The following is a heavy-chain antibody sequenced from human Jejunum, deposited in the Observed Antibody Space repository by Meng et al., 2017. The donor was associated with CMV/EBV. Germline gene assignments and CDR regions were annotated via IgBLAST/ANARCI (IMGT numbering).Heavy chain of an antibody. D-gene: IGHD2-15*01. CDR1: AGYS. CDR2: ISYNGQP. J-gene: IGHJ6*02. Sequence: AGYSWSWVRPPPGKGLEWIGYISYNGQPHYNPSLESRVTITGDTSKNQFSLKLSSVTAADTALYFCARESMVPVSRYFYYIMDVWGQGTTVTVSS. CDR3: ARESMVPVSRYFYYIMDV. V-gene: IGHV4-61*08.